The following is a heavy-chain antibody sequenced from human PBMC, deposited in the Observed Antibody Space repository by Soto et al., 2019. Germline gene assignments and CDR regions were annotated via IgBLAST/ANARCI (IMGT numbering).Heavy chain of an antibody. CDR1: GGSINSGDYS. D-gene: IGHD1-26*01. J-gene: IGHJ6*02. CDR2: IYHTGTT. V-gene: IGHV4-30-2*01. Sequence: SETLSLTCTVSGGSINSGDYSWTWIRLPPGKGLEWIGYIYHTGTTYYNMSLKSRVTISVDRSKNQFSLKLSSVTAADTAVYYCARVGWELSYGMDVWGQGTTVTVSS. CDR3: ARVGWELSYGMDV.